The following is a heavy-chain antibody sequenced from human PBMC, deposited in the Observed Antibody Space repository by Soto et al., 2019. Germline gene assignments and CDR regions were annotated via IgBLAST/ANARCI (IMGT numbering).Heavy chain of an antibody. D-gene: IGHD3-22*01. CDR3: ATLHGALGAMIVVVIAGYFDY. Sequence: GGSLRLSCAASGFTFSSYAMSWVRQAPGKGLEWVSAISGSGGSTYYADSVKGRFTISRDNSKKPLYLQMNSLRAEDTAVYYCATLHGALGAMIVVVIAGYFDYWGQGTLVTVSS. J-gene: IGHJ4*02. V-gene: IGHV3-23*01. CDR1: GFTFSSYA. CDR2: ISGSGGST.